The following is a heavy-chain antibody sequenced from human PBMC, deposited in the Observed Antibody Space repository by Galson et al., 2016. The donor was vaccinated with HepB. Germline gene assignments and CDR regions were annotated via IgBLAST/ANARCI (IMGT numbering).Heavy chain of an antibody. CDR3: ASLSPYCTGGSCYGGPIDY. Sequence: SETLSLTCTVSGGSISSGGYYWSWLRQHPGKALEWIGNIYYSGSTYDNPSLKNRVTISVGMSKNQFSLKLSSVTAADTAIYYCASLSPYCTGGSCYGGPIDYWGQRTLVTVSS. D-gene: IGHD2-15*01. V-gene: IGHV4-39*01. CDR2: IYYSGST. CDR1: GGSISSGGYY. J-gene: IGHJ4*02.